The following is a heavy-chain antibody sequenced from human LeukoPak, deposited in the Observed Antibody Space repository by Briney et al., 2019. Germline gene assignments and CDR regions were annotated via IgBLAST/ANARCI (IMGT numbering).Heavy chain of an antibody. Sequence: PGGSLRLSCAASGFTFSSFAMSWVRQSPEKGLEWVSTLIRIGRRKSYGDSVKGRFTISRDNSKNTLFLQMDSLRAEYRGVYYCAKDKWISLTGSWFDPWGQGTLVTVSS. CDR3: AKDKWISLTGSWFDP. CDR2: LIRIGRRK. V-gene: IGHV3-23*01. CDR1: GFTFSSFA. J-gene: IGHJ5*02. D-gene: IGHD2-2*03.